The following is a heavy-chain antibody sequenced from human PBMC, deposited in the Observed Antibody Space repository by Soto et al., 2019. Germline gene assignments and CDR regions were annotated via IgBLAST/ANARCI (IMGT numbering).Heavy chain of an antibody. J-gene: IGHJ5*02. V-gene: IGHV4-61*01. CDR3: ARVQRSIVSPWFDP. D-gene: IGHD2-15*01. CDR2: IYYSGNT. Sequence: SETLSLTCTVSGGSVSSGSYYWSWIRQPPGKGLEWIGDIYYSGNTNHNPSLKSRVTISVDTSKNQFSLKVTSVTAADTAVYYCARVQRSIVSPWFDPWGQGTLVTVSS. CDR1: GGSVSSGSYY.